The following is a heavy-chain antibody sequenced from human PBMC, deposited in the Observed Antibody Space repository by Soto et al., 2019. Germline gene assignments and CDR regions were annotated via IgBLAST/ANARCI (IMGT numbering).Heavy chain of an antibody. Sequence: QVQLVQSGAEVKKPGASVKVSCKASGYTFSNYGISWVRQGPGQGLEWMGWISGYNGNTHYEEKVQDRIKMTTDTSTRTTYMELRSLRSDDTAVYFCARDPGFGFGYSSAFAMDVWGQGTTVTVSS. CDR3: ARDPGFGFGYSSAFAMDV. CDR1: GYTFSNYG. CDR2: ISGYNGNT. J-gene: IGHJ6*02. V-gene: IGHV1-18*01. D-gene: IGHD5-18*01.